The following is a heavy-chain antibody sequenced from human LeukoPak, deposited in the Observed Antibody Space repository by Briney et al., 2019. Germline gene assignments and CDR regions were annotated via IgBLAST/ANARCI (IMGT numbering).Heavy chain of an antibody. CDR1: GGSINSQY. D-gene: IGHD3-10*01. Sequence: SETLPLTCTVSGGSINSQYWSWIRQPAGKGLEWIGRMYTNGESDYNPSLKSRVTMSVDTSKKQFSLKLNSMTAADTAVYYCARGYYGGAVDSWGQGILVIVSS. J-gene: IGHJ4*02. CDR2: MYTNGES. V-gene: IGHV4-4*07. CDR3: ARGYYGGAVDS.